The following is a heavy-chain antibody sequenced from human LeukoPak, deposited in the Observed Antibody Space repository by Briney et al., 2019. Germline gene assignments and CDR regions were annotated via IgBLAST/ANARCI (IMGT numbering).Heavy chain of an antibody. J-gene: IGHJ4*02. V-gene: IGHV4-30-4*01. D-gene: IGHD4-11*01. Sequence: PSETLSLTCTVSGGSFSSGDYYWSWIRQPPGKGLEWIGYIYYSGSTYHNPSLKSRVTISIDTSKTQFSLRLSSVTAADTAVYYCARGTYSNGLYYFDYWGQGTLVTVSS. CDR3: ARGTYSNGLYYFDY. CDR2: IYYSGST. CDR1: GGSFSSGDYY.